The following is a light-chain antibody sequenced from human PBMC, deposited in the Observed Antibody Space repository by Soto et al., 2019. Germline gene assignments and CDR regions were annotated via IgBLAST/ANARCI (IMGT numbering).Light chain of an antibody. CDR1: QRVSNNY. CDR3: HPYGRPGT. V-gene: IGKV3-20*01. Sequence: NQRVSNNYLAWYQQKPGQAPRLLIYGASNRATGIPDRFSGSGSGPAFTLSILGLAPEALAVYYSHPYGRPGTFGQGTKVDI. J-gene: IGKJ1*01. CDR2: GAS.